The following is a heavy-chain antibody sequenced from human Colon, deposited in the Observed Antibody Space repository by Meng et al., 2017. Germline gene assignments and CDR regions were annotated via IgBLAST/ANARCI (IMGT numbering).Heavy chain of an antibody. D-gene: IGHD2-15*01. J-gene: IGHJ5*02. Sequence: QGEVRESGPGLVKPSETLSLTCTVSGGSMSGYYWNWIRQPAGKGLEWIGHIYSSGRTNYNPSLKSRVTISVDSSKNQFSLNLTSVTAADTAVYFCARVQRFCTGGICSNWFDPWGQGTLVTVSS. CDR2: IYSSGRT. V-gene: IGHV4-4*07. CDR1: GGSMSGYY. CDR3: ARVQRFCTGGICSNWFDP.